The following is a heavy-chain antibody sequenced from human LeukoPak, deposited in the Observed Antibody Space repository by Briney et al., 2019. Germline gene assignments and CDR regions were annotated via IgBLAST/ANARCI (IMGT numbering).Heavy chain of an antibody. D-gene: IGHD3-10*01. CDR1: GFTFSNYW. CDR2: ISYDGSST. V-gene: IGHV3-74*01. Sequence: GGSLRLSCAASGFTFSNYWMHWVRQAPGKGLVWVSRISYDGSSTNYADSVKGRFTISRDNAKNTLYLQMNSLRAEDTAVYYCAKGATMVRGVIRYYFDYWGQGTLVTVSS. J-gene: IGHJ4*02. CDR3: AKGATMVRGVIRYYFDY.